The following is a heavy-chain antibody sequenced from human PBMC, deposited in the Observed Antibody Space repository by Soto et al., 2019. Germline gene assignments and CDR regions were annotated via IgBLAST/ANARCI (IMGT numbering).Heavy chain of an antibody. Sequence: QVQLVESGGGVVQPGRSLRLSCAASGFTFSSYAMHWVRQAPGKGLEWVAVISYDGSNKYYADSVKGRFTISRDNSKNTXXLQMNSLRAEDTAVYYCARDRYCSGGSCKYNWFDPWGQGTLVTVSS. CDR2: ISYDGSNK. CDR3: ARDRYCSGGSCKYNWFDP. D-gene: IGHD2-15*01. V-gene: IGHV3-30-3*01. CDR1: GFTFSSYA. J-gene: IGHJ5*02.